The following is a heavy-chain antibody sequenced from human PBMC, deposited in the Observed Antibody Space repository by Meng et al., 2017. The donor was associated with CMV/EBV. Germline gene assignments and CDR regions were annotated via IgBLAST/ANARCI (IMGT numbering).Heavy chain of an antibody. Sequence: GGSLRLSCAASGFTFSSYWMSWVRQAPGKGLEWVANIKQDGSEKYYVDSVKGRFTISRDNAKNSLYLQMNSLRAEDTAVYYCAREYYDFWSFLVAFDIWGQGTMVTVSS. J-gene: IGHJ3*02. V-gene: IGHV3-7*01. CDR2: IKQDGSEK. CDR3: AREYYDFWSFLVAFDI. D-gene: IGHD3-3*01. CDR1: GFTFSSYW.